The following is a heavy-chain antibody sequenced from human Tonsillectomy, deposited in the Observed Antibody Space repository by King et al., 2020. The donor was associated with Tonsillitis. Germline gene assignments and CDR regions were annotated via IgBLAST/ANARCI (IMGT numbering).Heavy chain of an antibody. J-gene: IGHJ2*01. CDR3: ARRPRRGDWYFDL. Sequence: QLQESGPGLVKPSETLSLTCTVSSSSISSSTYYWGWIRQPPGKGLEWIGSIYYSGNTYYNPSLKSRVTISVDTSKNQFSLKLSSVTAADTAMYYCARRPRRGDWYFDLWGRGTLVTVSS. D-gene: IGHD6-6*01. CDR1: SSSISSSTYY. V-gene: IGHV4-39*07. CDR2: IYYSGNT.